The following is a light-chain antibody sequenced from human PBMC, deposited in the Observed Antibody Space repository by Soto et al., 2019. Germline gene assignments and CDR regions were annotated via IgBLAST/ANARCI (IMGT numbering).Light chain of an antibody. CDR3: SSYAGSNNWV. CDR2: EVS. Sequence: QSALTQPPSASGSPGQSVTISCTGTSSDVGDYNYVSWYQQHPGKAPKLMIYEVSKRPSGVPDRFSGSKSGNTASLTVSGLQAEDEAGYYCSSYAGSNNWVFGGGTKVTVL. J-gene: IGLJ3*02. CDR1: SSDVGDYNY. V-gene: IGLV2-8*01.